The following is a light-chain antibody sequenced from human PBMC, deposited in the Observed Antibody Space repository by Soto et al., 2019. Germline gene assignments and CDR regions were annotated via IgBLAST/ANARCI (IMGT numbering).Light chain of an antibody. Sequence: SALTQPASVSGSPGQSITISCTGTSSGVGSYNLVSWYQQHPGKAPKLMIYEVSKRPSGVSNRFSGSKSGNTASLTISGLQAEDEADYYCCSYAGSSTFLYVFGTGTKVTVL. CDR3: CSYAGSSTFLYV. CDR2: EVS. J-gene: IGLJ1*01. V-gene: IGLV2-23*02. CDR1: SSGVGSYNL.